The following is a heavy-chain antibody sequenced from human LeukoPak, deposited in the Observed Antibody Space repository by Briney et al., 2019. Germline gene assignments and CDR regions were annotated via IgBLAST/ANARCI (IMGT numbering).Heavy chain of an antibody. CDR1: GFRSANYW. J-gene: IGHJ6*02. CDR3: ARSGYYYYYYGMDV. CDR2: IYLGDSDA. Sequence: GESLKISCKGFGFRSANYWIGWVRQMPGKGLEWMGVIYLGDSDARYSPSFQGQVTFSADKSITTAYLQWSSLQASDTAMYYCARSGYYYYYYGMDVWGQGTTVTVSS. V-gene: IGHV5-51*01.